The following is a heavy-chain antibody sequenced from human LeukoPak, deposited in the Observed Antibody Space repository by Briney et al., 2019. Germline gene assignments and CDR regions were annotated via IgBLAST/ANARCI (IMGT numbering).Heavy chain of an antibody. D-gene: IGHD6-19*01. V-gene: IGHV3-48*02. CDR3: AKVGSSGCLDY. J-gene: IGHJ4*02. CDR2: ISSSSTTI. CDR1: AFSLSSYS. Sequence: GGSLRLSCAPSAFSLSSYSMNWVRQAPGRGLEWVSYISSSSTTIFYADSVKGRFTISRDNAKNSLYLQMNALRDGDTAVYYCAKVGSSGCLDYWGQGTLVTVSS.